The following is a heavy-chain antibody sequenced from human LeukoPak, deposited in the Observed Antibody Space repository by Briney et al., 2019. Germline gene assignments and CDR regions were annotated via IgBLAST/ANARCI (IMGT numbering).Heavy chain of an antibody. Sequence: SETLSLTCTVSGGSINSGDNYWSWIRQPPGKGLEWIRFIYYRGTSYYDASLKSRVSISIDTSKNQFSLTLSSVTAADTAVYYCARIQGNGYYGWDYFDFWGQGTLVTVSS. CDR1: GGSINSGDNY. V-gene: IGHV4-30-4*01. CDR2: IYYRGTS. D-gene: IGHD6-25*01. J-gene: IGHJ4*02. CDR3: ARIQGNGYYGWDYFDF.